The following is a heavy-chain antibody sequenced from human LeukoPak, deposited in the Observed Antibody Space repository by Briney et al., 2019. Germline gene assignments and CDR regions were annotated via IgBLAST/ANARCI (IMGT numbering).Heavy chain of an antibody. CDR2: ISGSGGRT. Sequence: GGSLRLSCAASGFTFSNYGMIWVRQAPGKGLEWVSSISGSGGRTFYADSVKGRFTISSDNFKNMLYLQMNSLRAEDTAVYYCAKGLSIVPKYFDYWGQGILVTVSS. J-gene: IGHJ4*02. D-gene: IGHD2-2*01. CDR3: AKGLSIVPKYFDY. V-gene: IGHV3-23*01. CDR1: GFTFSNYG.